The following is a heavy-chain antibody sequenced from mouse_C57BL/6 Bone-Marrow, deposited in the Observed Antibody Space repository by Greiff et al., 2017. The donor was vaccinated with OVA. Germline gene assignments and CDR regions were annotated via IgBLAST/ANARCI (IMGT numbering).Heavy chain of an antibody. D-gene: IGHD2-1*01. J-gene: IGHJ4*01. CDR3: ARSGNYVARDC. V-gene: IGHV1-61*01. CDR1: GYTFTSYW. Sequence: QVQLQQPGAELVRPGSSVKLSCKASGYTFTSYWMDWVKQRPGQGLEWIGNIYPSDSETHYNQKFKDKATLTVDKSSSTAYMPLSRLTDDGSAVYYSARSGNYVARDCWGQGTSVTVSS. CDR2: IYPSDSET.